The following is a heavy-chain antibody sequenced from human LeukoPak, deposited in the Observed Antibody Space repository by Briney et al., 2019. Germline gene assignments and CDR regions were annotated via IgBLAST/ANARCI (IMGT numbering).Heavy chain of an antibody. V-gene: IGHV3-30-3*01. D-gene: IGHD3-3*01. J-gene: IGHJ3*02. CDR1: GFTFTTYS. Sequence: SGGSLRLSCAASGFTFTTYSIHWVRQAPGKGLEWVAVISSDGSNKYYAHSVKGRFTVSRDNSKNTLYLQMNSLRAEDTAVYYCARDSTIFGVVYREVGAFDIWGQGTMVTVSS. CDR2: ISSDGSNK. CDR3: ARDSTIFGVVYREVGAFDI.